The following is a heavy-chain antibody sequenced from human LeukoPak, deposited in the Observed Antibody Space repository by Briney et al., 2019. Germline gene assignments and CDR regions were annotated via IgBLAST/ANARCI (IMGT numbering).Heavy chain of an antibody. J-gene: IGHJ4*02. V-gene: IGHV4-39*01. Sequence: SETLSLTCTVSGGSISSSSYYWGWIRQPPGKVLEWIGSIYYSGSTYYNPSLKSRVTISVDTSKNQFSLKLSSVTAADTAVYYCASNNCSSTSCYLGYFDYWGQGTLVTVSS. CDR2: IYYSGST. D-gene: IGHD2-2*01. CDR3: ASNNCSSTSCYLGYFDY. CDR1: GGSISSSSYY.